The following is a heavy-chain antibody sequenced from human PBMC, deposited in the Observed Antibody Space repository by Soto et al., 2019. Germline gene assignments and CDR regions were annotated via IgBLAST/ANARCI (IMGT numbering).Heavy chain of an antibody. J-gene: IGHJ4*02. Sequence: GSLRLSCATSGFTFSKAWVGWVRQAPGKGLEWVGRIMSKTDGGTTDYAAPVKGRFTISRDDSKSTLYLQMNSLKTEDTAFYYCTTDSGMSPYSFDYWGQGTLVTVSS. CDR1: GFTFSKAW. V-gene: IGHV3-15*01. CDR2: IMSKTDGGTT. D-gene: IGHD1-26*01. CDR3: TTDSGMSPYSFDY.